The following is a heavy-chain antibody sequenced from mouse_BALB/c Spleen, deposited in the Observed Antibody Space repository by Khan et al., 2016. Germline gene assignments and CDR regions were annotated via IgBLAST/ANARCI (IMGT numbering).Heavy chain of an antibody. Sequence: QVRLQQSGAELVRPGSSVKIPCKASGYAFSGYWMNWVKQRPGQGLEWIGQIYPGDGDTNYNGKFKGKATLNADKSSSTAYMQLSSLTSEDSAVYFCARGSPFASWGQGTLVTVSA. J-gene: IGHJ3*01. V-gene: IGHV1-80*01. CDR3: ARGSPFAS. CDR1: GYAFSGYW. CDR2: IYPGDGDT.